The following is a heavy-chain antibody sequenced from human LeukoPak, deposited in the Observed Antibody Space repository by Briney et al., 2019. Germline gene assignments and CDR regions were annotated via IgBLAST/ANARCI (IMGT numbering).Heavy chain of an antibody. V-gene: IGHV1-24*01. CDR3: ATDRVYRSSGRSWCFLDY. Sequence: ASVKVSCKISGYSLSDLSIHWVREAPVEGFEWMGGFDSENNKMVYSQKFQGRVTMTEDTSADTAYMELTSLRSEDTAVYFCATDRVYRSSGRSWCFLDYCGQGTLVIVSS. J-gene: IGHJ4*02. CDR2: FDSENNKM. D-gene: IGHD6-19*01. CDR1: GYSLSDLS.